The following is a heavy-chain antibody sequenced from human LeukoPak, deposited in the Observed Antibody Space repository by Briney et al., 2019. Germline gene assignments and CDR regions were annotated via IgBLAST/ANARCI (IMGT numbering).Heavy chain of an antibody. CDR3: ARDNYYDSSGYYFDY. J-gene: IGHJ4*02. V-gene: IGHV4-39*07. D-gene: IGHD3-22*01. CDR1: GGSISSSSYY. CDR2: IYYSGST. Sequence: SETLSLTCTVSGGSISSSSYYWGWIRQPPGKGLEWIGSIYYSGSTNYNPSLKSRVTISVDTSKNQFSLKLSSVTAADTAVYYCARDNYYDSSGYYFDYWGQGTLVTVSS.